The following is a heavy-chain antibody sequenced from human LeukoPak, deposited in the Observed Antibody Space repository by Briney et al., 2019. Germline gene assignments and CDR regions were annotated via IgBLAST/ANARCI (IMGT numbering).Heavy chain of an antibody. J-gene: IGHJ4*02. Sequence: GGSLRLSCAASRFTLSTYWMSWVRQAPGKGLEWVAHIKQDGSQEYYVDSVKGRFTISRDSAKSSLYLQMNSLRAEDTAVYYCARGVPYDSWSGPHHSDYWGQGTLVTVSS. D-gene: IGHD3-3*01. CDR2: IKQDGSQE. CDR1: RFTLSTYW. V-gene: IGHV3-7*01. CDR3: ARGVPYDSWSGPHHSDY.